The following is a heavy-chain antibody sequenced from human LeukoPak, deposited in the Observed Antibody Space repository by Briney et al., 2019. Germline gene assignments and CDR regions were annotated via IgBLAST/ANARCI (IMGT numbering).Heavy chain of an antibody. CDR1: GYTFTSYG. CDR3: ARDVLSRVSVGALRYFDNYMDV. D-gene: IGHD3-9*01. J-gene: IGHJ6*03. V-gene: IGHV1-18*01. CDR2: ISAYNGNT. Sequence: ASVKVSCKASGYTFTSYGISWVRQAPGQGLEWMGWISAYNGNTNYAQKLQGRVTMTTDTSTSTAYMELRSLRSDDTAVYYCARDVLSRVSVGALRYFDNYMDVWGKGTTVTISS.